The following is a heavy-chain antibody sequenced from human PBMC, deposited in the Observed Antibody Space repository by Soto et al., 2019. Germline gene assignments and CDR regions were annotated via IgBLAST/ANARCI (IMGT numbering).Heavy chain of an antibody. Sequence: PGGSLRLSCAASGFTFSSYGMHWVRQAPGKGLEWVAVIWYDGSNKYYADSVKGRFTISRDNSKNTLYLQMNSLRAEDTAVDYCAGTYSSRWNCMDVWGPGTTVTVSS. CDR1: GFTFSSYG. D-gene: IGHD6-19*01. CDR2: IWYDGSNK. J-gene: IGHJ6*02. V-gene: IGHV3-33*01. CDR3: AGTYSSRWNCMDV.